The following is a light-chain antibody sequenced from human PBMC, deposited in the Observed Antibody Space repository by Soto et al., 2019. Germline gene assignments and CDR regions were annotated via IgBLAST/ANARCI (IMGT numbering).Light chain of an antibody. CDR1: SSNIGNNY. CDR3: GTWDSSPSGGGIVGI. J-gene: IGLJ2*01. CDR2: DTN. Sequence: QSVLTQPPSVSAAPGQTVTISCSGNSSNIGNNYVSWYQQFPGTAPKLLIYDTNKRPSGIPDRFSGSKSGTSATLGITGLQTWDEADYYCGTWDSSPSGGGIVGIFGGGTKVTVL. V-gene: IGLV1-51*01.